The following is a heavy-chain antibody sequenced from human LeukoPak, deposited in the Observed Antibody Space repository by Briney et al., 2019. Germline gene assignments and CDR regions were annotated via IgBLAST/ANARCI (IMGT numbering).Heavy chain of an antibody. J-gene: IGHJ4*02. CDR3: ARDLFYSVSGTYYNVGRVFNY. V-gene: IGHV1-2*02. CDR2: INPNSGGT. D-gene: IGHD3-10*01. Sequence: ASVKVSCKASGDSFTGYYIHWVRQAPGQGLEWMGWINPNSGGTNYAQKFQGRVTMTRDTSITTAYMELTSLRSDDTAVYYCARDLFYSVSGTYYNVGRVFNYWGQGTLVTVSS. CDR1: GDSFTGYY.